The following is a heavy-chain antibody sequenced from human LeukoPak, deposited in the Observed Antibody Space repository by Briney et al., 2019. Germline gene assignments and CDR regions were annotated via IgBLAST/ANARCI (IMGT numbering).Heavy chain of an antibody. V-gene: IGHV4-59*08. CDR2: IYYSGST. Sequence: SETLSLTCTVSGGSISSYYWSWIRQPPGKGLEWIGYIYYSGSTNYSPSLKSRVTISLDTSKNQFSLKLSSVTAADTAMYYCARHKITMIVVVMDYWGQGTLVTVSS. CDR3: ARHKITMIVVVMDY. D-gene: IGHD3-22*01. CDR1: GGSISSYY. J-gene: IGHJ4*02.